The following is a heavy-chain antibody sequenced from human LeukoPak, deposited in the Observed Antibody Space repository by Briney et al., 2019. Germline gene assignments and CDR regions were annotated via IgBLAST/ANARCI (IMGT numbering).Heavy chain of an antibody. Sequence: PSETLSLTCTVSGGSISSSSYYWGWIRQPPGKGLEWIGSIYYSGSTYYNPSLKSRVTISVDTSKNQFSLKLSSATAADTAVYYCARDPSELRYFDWLTLNWFDPWGQGTLVTVSS. V-gene: IGHV4-39*07. CDR2: IYYSGST. CDR1: GGSISSSSYY. D-gene: IGHD3-9*01. CDR3: ARDPSELRYFDWLTLNWFDP. J-gene: IGHJ5*02.